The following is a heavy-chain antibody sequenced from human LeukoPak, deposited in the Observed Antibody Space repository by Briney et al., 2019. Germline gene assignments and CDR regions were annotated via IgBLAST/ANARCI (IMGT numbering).Heavy chain of an antibody. Sequence: SETLSLTCAVYGGSFSGYYWSWIRQPPGKGLEWIGEINHSGSTNYNPSLKSRVTISVDTSKNQFSLKLSSVTAADTAVYYCARSRIRHSGIIALGYSSSWHPPSYGMDVWGQGTTVTVSS. D-gene: IGHD6-13*01. CDR3: ARSRIRHSGIIALGYSSSWHPPSYGMDV. CDR2: INHSGST. V-gene: IGHV4-34*01. J-gene: IGHJ6*02. CDR1: GGSFSGYY.